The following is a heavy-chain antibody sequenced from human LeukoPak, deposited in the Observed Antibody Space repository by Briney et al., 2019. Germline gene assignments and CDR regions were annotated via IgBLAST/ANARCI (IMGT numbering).Heavy chain of an antibody. J-gene: IGHJ4*02. V-gene: IGHV3-23*01. CDR3: AKDTSYGTVRRFGDC. D-gene: IGHD2/OR15-2a*01. CDR2: ISGSGEST. CDR1: AFTFSNYA. Sequence: GGSLRLSCVASAFTFSNYAMSWVRQAPGKGLEWVSVISGSGESTYYADSVKGRFTISRDNSKNTLYLQMNSLRAEDTAVYYCAKDTSYGTVRRFGDCWGQGTLVTVSS.